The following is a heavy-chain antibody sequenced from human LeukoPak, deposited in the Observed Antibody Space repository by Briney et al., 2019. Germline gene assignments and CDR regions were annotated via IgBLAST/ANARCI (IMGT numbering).Heavy chain of an antibody. CDR3: ARVNFWSGYSDLYYYYYGMDV. D-gene: IGHD3-3*01. J-gene: IGHJ6*02. CDR1: GFTFSSYW. V-gene: IGHV3-7*01. Sequence: GGSLRLSCAASGFTFSSYWMSWVRQAPGKGLEWVANIKQDGSEKYYVDSVKGRFTISRDNAKNSLYLQMNSLRAEDTAVYYCARVNFWSGYSDLYYYYYGMDVWAKGPRSPSP. CDR2: IKQDGSEK.